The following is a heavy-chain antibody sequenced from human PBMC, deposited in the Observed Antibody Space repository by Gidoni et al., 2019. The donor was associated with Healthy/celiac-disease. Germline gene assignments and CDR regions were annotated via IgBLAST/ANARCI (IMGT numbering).Heavy chain of an antibody. V-gene: IGHV4-59*01. J-gene: IGHJ4*02. CDR3: ASQRRGNYFDY. D-gene: IGHD3-10*01. Sequence: QVQLQESGPGLVKPSETLSLTCTVSGGSISSYYWSWIRQPPGKGLEWIGYIYYSGSTNYNPSLKSRVTISVDTSKNQFSLKLSSVTAADTAVYYCASQRRGNYFDYWGQGTLVTVSS. CDR1: GGSISSYY. CDR2: IYYSGST.